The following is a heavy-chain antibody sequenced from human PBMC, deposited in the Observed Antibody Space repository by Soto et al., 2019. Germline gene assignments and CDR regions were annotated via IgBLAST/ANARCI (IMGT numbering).Heavy chain of an antibody. J-gene: IGHJ4*02. D-gene: IGHD3-10*01. Sequence: QVQLVQSGAEVRQPGASVKVSCKASGYSFTTYGMSWVRQAPGQGLEYMGWINGYGHGAKYVQRFQGRFTMTTDTSTNSVYVALRSLNSDATAVYYCVRDLNGDFYYWGQGTVVIVSP. CDR3: VRDLNGDFYY. CDR2: INGYGHGA. CDR1: GYSFTTYG. V-gene: IGHV1-18*01.